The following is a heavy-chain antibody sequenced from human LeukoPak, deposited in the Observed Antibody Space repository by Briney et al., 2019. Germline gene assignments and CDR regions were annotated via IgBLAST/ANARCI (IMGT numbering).Heavy chain of an antibody. D-gene: IGHD3-22*01. J-gene: IGHJ5*02. CDR3: ATDFYDST. CDR1: GFTFSNAW. CDR2: IRSNSDGGTI. V-gene: IGHV3-15*07. Sequence: GGSLRLSCATSGFTFSNAWMNWVRQAPGKGLEWVGRIRSNSDGGTIDYAAPVKGRFTLSRDDSKTTLYLQMNSLQTEDTAVYYCATDFYDSTWGQGTLVTVSS.